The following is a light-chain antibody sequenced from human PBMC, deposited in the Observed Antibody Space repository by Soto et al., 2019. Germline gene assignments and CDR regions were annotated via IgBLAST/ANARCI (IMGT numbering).Light chain of an antibody. CDR1: QSLLHSDGYNY. J-gene: IGKJ4*01. CDR3: MQALQTPLT. V-gene: IGKV2-28*01. CDR2: LGS. Sequence: DIVMTQSPLSLPVTPGEPASISCRSSQSLLHSDGYNYLDWFVQRPGQSPQLLIYLGSSRASGVPDRFSGSGLGTDFTLKISRVEAEDVGVYYCMQALQTPLTFGGGTKVDIK.